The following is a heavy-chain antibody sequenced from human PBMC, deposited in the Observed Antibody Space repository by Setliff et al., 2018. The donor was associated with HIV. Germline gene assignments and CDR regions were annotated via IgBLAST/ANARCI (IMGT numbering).Heavy chain of an antibody. CDR1: GFTLSSFW. V-gene: IGHV3-7*01. J-gene: IGHJ6*02. CDR2: IKQDGSEK. CDR3: VRDGGSTSWNFLYYYGMDV. Sequence: TGGSLRLSCAASGFTLSSFWMSWVRQAPGKGLEWVANIKQDGSEKYYVDSVKGRFTISRDNAKNSLYLQMNSLRAEDTAVYYCVRDGGSTSWNFLYYYGMDVWGQGTTVTVSS. D-gene: IGHD2-2*01.